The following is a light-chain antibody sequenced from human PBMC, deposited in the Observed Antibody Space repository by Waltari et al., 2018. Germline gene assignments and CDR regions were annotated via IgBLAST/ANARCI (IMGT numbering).Light chain of an antibody. CDR1: QSISNF. CDR2: ATS. CDR3: QQSYSIPIS. J-gene: IGKJ3*01. V-gene: IGKV1-39*01. Sequence: DIQITQSPSSLSASLGASVTITCRASQSISNFLNWYQQKPGKAPKLLISATSTLQTGVPSRFSGSGSGTDFSLNISSLQPEDFATYYCQQSYSIPISFGPGTEVEIK.